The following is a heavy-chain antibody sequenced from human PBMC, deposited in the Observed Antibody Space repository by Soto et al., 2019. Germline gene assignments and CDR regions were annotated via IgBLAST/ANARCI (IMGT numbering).Heavy chain of an antibody. D-gene: IGHD1-26*01. Sequence: PSETLSLTCTVSGDSLSSYYWSWIRQPPGKGLEWIGYIYYSGSTNYNPSLESRGTIFLDTSKNQVSLKVSSLTAADTAVYFCARGRLEVRGKDYLYYCGLHCWGKGTKVPVAS. V-gene: IGHV4-59*01. CDR3: ARGRLEVRGKDYLYYCGLHC. CDR1: GDSLSSYY. J-gene: IGHJ6*04. CDR2: IYYSGST.